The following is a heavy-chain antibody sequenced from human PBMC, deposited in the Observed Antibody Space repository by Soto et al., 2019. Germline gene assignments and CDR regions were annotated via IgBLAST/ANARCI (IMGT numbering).Heavy chain of an antibody. J-gene: IGHJ6*02. V-gene: IGHV3-48*04. CDR3: ARDHGGRTWFVGVYYFFGMDV. CDR1: GFIFSDYT. D-gene: IGHD1-26*01. Sequence: EVQLVESGGDLVQPGGSLRLSCAASGFIFSDYTMTWVRHAPGRGLVFVSHISCSGGAIFHAESVKGRFTVSRDNAKNSLSLQMDSLRGEDTAVYFCARDHGGRTWFVGVYYFFGMDVWGQGTAVTVSS. CDR2: ISCSGGAI.